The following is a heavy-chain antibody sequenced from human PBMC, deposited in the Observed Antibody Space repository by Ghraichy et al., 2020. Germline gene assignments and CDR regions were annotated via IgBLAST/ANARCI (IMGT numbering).Heavy chain of an antibody. Sequence: SQTLSLTCIVSGASISSFYWSWVRQPPGRGLGWIGYIPESGSISYNPSLRSRVTISLDTSKNQFSRNLSFVTTADTAVYYCTKTSRWYHLDYWGQGALVTVSS. CDR2: IPESGSI. CDR3: TKTSRWYHLDY. D-gene: IGHD6-13*01. CDR1: GASISSFY. J-gene: IGHJ4*02. V-gene: IGHV4-59*13.